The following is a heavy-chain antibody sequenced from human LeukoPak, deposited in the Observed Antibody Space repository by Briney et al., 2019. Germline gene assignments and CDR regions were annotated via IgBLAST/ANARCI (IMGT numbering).Heavy chain of an antibody. J-gene: IGHJ4*02. V-gene: IGHV4-34*01. CDR3: ARHGSKSTSPRLRDAY. Sequence: KPSETLSLTCAVYGGSFSGYYWSSIRQPPGKGLEWIGEINHSGSTNYNPSLKSRVTISVDTSKNQFSLKLNSVTAADTAVYYCARHGSKSTSPRLRDAYWGQGTLVTASS. CDR2: INHSGST. D-gene: IGHD1-26*01. CDR1: GGSFSGYY.